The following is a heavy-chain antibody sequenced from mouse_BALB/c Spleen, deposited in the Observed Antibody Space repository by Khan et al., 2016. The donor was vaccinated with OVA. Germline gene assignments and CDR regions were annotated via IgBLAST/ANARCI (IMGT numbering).Heavy chain of an antibody. J-gene: IGHJ2*01. CDR1: GYTFTSYW. D-gene: IGHD1-1*02. Sequence: DLVKPGASVKLSCKASGYTFTSYWINWIKQRPGQGLEWIGRIAPGSGSTYYNEMFKGKATLTVDTSSSTAYIQLSSLSSEDSAVYFGARAVGGTVPLDYWGQGTTLTVSS. CDR3: ARAVGGTVPLDY. V-gene: IGHV1S41*01. CDR2: IAPGSGST.